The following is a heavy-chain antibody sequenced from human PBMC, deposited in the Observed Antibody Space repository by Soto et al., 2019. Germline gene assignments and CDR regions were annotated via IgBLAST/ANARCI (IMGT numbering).Heavy chain of an antibody. CDR2: INAGKGNT. V-gene: IGHV1-3*01. Sequence: GASVKVSCKASGYTFTSYAMHWVRQAPGQRLEGMGWINAGKGNTKYSQKFQGRVTITRDTSASTAYMELSSLRSEDTAVYYCARGSLSEDYDFWSGYYTDYYYDMDVWGQGTTVTVSS. D-gene: IGHD3-3*01. CDR3: ARGSLSEDYDFWSGYYTDYYYDMDV. CDR1: GYTFTSYA. J-gene: IGHJ6*02.